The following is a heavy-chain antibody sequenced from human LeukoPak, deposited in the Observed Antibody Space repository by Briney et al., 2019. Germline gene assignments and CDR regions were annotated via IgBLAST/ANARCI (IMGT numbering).Heavy chain of an antibody. CDR1: GFTFSHFW. CDR3: AKDLHEIAADF. CDR2: IKGDGIST. Sequence: GGSLRLSCAASGFTFSHFWMHWVRQAPGKSLVWIARIKGDGISTNYAAPVQGRFTISRDNAKNTVYLQMNSLRAEDTAVYYCAKDLHEIAADFWGQGTLVTVSS. J-gene: IGHJ4*02. D-gene: IGHD2-21*01. V-gene: IGHV3-74*01.